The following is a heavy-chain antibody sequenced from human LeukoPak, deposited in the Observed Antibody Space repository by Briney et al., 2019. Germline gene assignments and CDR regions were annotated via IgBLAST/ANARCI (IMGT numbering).Heavy chain of an antibody. V-gene: IGHV1-2*02. CDR1: GYTFIGYY. J-gene: IGHJ4*02. Sequence: ASVKVSCKASGYTFIGYYMHWVRQAPGQGLEWMGWINPNSGDTNYAQKFQGRVTLTRDTSISTAYMELSRLRSDDTAVYFCARTQTGDPYIWGQGTLVTVSS. D-gene: IGHD7-27*01. CDR2: INPNSGDT. CDR3: ARTQTGDPYI.